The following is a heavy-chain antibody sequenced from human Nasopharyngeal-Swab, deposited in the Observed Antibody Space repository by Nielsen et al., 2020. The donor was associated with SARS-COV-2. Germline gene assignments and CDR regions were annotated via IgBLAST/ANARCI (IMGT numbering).Heavy chain of an antibody. CDR1: GFTFSSYS. Sequence: GESLKISCAASGFTFSSYSMNWVRQAPGKGLEWVSSISSSSSYIYYADSVKGRFTISRDNAKNSLYLQMNSLRAEDTAAYYCARGVDWLRLPSDYWGQGTLVTVSS. J-gene: IGHJ4*02. CDR2: ISSSSSYI. D-gene: IGHD5-12*01. V-gene: IGHV3-21*01. CDR3: ARGVDWLRLPSDY.